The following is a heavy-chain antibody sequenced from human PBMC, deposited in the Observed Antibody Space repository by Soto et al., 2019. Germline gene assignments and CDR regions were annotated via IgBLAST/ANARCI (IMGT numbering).Heavy chain of an antibody. J-gene: IGHJ4*02. CDR3: AKGYYYDTRGYYRFDT. V-gene: IGHV3-30*18. Sequence: QVQLVESGGGVVQPGRSLRLSCAASGFTFNSYGMHWVRQAPGKGLEWVALISYDGSNEYYADSVKGRFTISRDNSKNTLSLQMNSLRAEDTALYYCAKGYYYDTRGYYRFDTWGQRTLVTVSS. CDR2: ISYDGSNE. D-gene: IGHD3-22*01. CDR1: GFTFNSYG.